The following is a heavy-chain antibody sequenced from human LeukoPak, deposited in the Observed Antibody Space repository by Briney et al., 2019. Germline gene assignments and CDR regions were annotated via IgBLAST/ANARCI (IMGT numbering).Heavy chain of an antibody. Sequence: SETLSLTCTVSGGSISSYYWSWIRQPPGKGLEWIGRIYTSGSTNYNASLKSRVSMSVDTSKNQFSLKLSSVTAADTAVFYCARENSGSYREFDYWGQGTLVTVSS. CDR3: ARENSGSYREFDY. V-gene: IGHV4-4*07. CDR1: GGSISSYY. D-gene: IGHD1-26*01. CDR2: IYTSGST. J-gene: IGHJ4*02.